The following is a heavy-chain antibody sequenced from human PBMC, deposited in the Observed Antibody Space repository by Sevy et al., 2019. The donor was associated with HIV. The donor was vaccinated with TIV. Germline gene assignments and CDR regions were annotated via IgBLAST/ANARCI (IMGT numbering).Heavy chain of an antibody. V-gene: IGHV3-74*01. D-gene: IGHD2-15*01. CDR1: GFRFSSDW. CDR3: ARGAAPQNY. J-gene: IGHJ4*02. CDR2: INGDGSST. Sequence: GGSLRLSCAASGFRFSSDWMHWVRQAPGKGLVWVSRINGDGSSTVYADSVKGRFTISRDNAKITLFLQMNYLRAEDTAVYFCARGAAPQNYWGQGTMVTVSS.